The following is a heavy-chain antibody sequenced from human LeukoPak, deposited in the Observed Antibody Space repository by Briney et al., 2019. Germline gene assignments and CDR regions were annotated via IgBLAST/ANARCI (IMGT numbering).Heavy chain of an antibody. D-gene: IGHD6-6*01. V-gene: IGHV1-8*01. CDR1: GYTFTSFD. CDR2: LNPNNGTT. CDR3: ARAFYRSSSGGGNYFDY. J-gene: IGHJ4*01. Sequence: GASVKVSCTPSGYTFTSFDINWVRQAPGQGLEWMGYLNPNNGTTGYAQKFQGRVTLTRDTSRGTAYMEVNSLKSDDTAIYFCARAFYRSSSGGGNYFDYWGLGTMVTVSS.